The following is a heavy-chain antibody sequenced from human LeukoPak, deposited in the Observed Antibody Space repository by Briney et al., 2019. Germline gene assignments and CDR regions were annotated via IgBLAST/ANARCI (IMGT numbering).Heavy chain of an antibody. CDR1: GGSISNYY. CDR2: IYTSGNT. V-gene: IGHV4-4*07. J-gene: IGHJ6*02. CDR3: ARVLLWFGEKLFKDRKYGMDV. Sequence: KPSETLSLTCTVSGGSISNYYWNWIRQPAGKGLEWIGRIYTSGNTNYNPSLQSRLTMSMDTSKNQFSLRLSSATAADTAVYYCARVLLWFGEKLFKDRKYGMDVWGQGTTVTVSS. D-gene: IGHD3-10*01.